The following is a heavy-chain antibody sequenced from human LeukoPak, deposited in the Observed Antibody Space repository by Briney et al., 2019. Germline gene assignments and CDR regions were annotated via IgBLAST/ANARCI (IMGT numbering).Heavy chain of an antibody. CDR1: GYSFTNYW. Sequence: PGESLKISCKGSGYSFTNYWIGWVRQMPGKGLEWMGIIYPGDSDTKYSPSFQGQVTISADKSVSTAYMQWGSLKASDTAIYYCARPGDSSGLAYWGQGTLVTVSS. CDR2: IYPGDSDT. D-gene: IGHD6-19*01. J-gene: IGHJ4*02. V-gene: IGHV5-51*01. CDR3: ARPGDSSGLAY.